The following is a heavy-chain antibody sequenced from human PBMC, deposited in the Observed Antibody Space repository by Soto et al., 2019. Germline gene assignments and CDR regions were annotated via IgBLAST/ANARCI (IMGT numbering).Heavy chain of an antibody. Sequence: SGGSLRLSCATSGFTFKSYTLHWVRQTPGRGLQWVAVISYDGSNKYYADSVRGRFTISRDNSNSTLYLQMNSLGADDSAVYYCVGASMWTGKGLEYWGQGALVTVSS. J-gene: IGHJ4*02. D-gene: IGHD3-10*02. CDR3: VGASMWTGKGLEY. CDR1: GFTFKSYT. CDR2: ISYDGSNK. V-gene: IGHV3-30-3*01.